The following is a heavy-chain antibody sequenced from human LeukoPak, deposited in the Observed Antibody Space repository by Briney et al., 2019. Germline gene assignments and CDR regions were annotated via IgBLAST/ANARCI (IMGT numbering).Heavy chain of an antibody. CDR2: ISGSGDST. CDR1: GFTFSSYG. V-gene: IGHV3-23*01. Sequence: GGSLRLSCAASGFTFSSYGMSWVRQAPGKGLEWVSAISGSGDSTYYADSVKGRFTISRDNSKNTLYLQMNSLRAEDTAVYHCARVDYGDYVAAVDIWGQGTMVTVFS. J-gene: IGHJ3*02. CDR3: ARVDYGDYVAAVDI. D-gene: IGHD4-17*01.